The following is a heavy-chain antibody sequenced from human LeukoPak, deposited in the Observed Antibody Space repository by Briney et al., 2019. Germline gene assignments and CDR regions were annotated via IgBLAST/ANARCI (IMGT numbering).Heavy chain of an antibody. J-gene: IGHJ5*02. CDR3: ASRVELEGPGP. CDR2: FDPEDGET. Sequence: ASVKVSCKVSGYTLTELSMHWVRQAPGKGLEWMGGFDPEDGETIYAQKFQGRVTITADESTSTAYMELSSLRSEDTAMYYCASRVELEGPGPWGQGTLVTVSS. D-gene: IGHD1-1*01. CDR1: GYTLTELS. V-gene: IGHV1-24*01.